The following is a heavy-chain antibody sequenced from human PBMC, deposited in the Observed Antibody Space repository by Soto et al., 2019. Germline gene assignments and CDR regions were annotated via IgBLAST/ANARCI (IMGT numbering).Heavy chain of an antibody. D-gene: IGHD2-21*02. V-gene: IGHV4-59*08. J-gene: IGHJ6*02. CDR1: SGPDRSHN. CDR3: VRQGIDCLHGLVDV. CDR2: VYYTGDT. Sequence: QVQLQQSGPRLVKPSETLSLTCTVSSGPDRSHNWGWIRQPPGRGLEWIGYVYYTGDTAYNPSLRGRFTISADTSTNDISLTLNSVTAADTAVYYCVRQGIDCLHGLVDVWGQGTTVSVSS.